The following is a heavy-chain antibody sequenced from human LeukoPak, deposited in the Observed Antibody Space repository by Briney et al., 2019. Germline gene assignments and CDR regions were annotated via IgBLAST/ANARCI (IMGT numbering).Heavy chain of an antibody. CDR1: GGPISSYY. D-gene: IGHD4-17*01. Sequence: PSVTLSLTCTVSGGPISSYYWSWIPQSAGKGLEWIGRIYTSGSTNYNPSLKSRVTISVDKTKNQFSLKLSSVTAADTAVYYCASGLNYGDYKLDYWGQGTLVTVSS. CDR3: ASGLNYGDYKLDY. CDR2: IYTSGST. V-gene: IGHV4-4*07. J-gene: IGHJ4*02.